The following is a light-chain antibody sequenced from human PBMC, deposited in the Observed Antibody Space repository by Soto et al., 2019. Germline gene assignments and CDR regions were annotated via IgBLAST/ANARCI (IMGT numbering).Light chain of an antibody. V-gene: IGKV1-5*03. Sequence: DIQMTQSPSTLSASVGDRVTIXCRASQSIGHWLAWYQQKPGKAPKVLIYGASSLESGVPSRFSGSGSGTEFTLTISSLQPDDFATYYCQQYNSYLYTFGQGTKLEIK. J-gene: IGKJ2*01. CDR1: QSIGHW. CDR2: GAS. CDR3: QQYNSYLYT.